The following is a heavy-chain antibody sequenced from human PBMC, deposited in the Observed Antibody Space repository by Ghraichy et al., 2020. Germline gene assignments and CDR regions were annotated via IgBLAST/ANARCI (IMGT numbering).Heavy chain of an antibody. CDR1: GGSISSYY. J-gene: IGHJ4*02. D-gene: IGHD1-26*01. Sequence: SETLSLTCTVSGGSISSYYWSWIRQPPGKGLEWIGYIYYSGSTNYNPSLKSRVTISVDTSKNQFSLKLSSVTAADTAVYYCARGGSYPLGQNCFDYWGQGTLVTVSS. CDR3: ARGGSYPLGQNCFDY. V-gene: IGHV4-59*01. CDR2: IYYSGST.